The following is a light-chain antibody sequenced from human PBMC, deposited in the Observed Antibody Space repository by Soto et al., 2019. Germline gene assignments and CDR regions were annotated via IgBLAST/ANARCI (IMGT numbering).Light chain of an antibody. CDR3: QQHHSIRPLT. CDR2: DAS. J-gene: IGKJ4*01. Sequence: AIQLTQFPSSLSASVGDRVTITCRASQDIGTPLVWYQQKPGKAPKLLIHDASTLRSGVPSRFSGSGSGTAFTLTTSGLQPEDVVTDYYQQHHSIRPLTFGGGTKVEIK. V-gene: IGKV1-13*02. CDR1: QDIGTP.